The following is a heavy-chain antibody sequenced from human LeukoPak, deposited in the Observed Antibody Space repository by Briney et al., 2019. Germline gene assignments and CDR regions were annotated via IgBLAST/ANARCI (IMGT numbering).Heavy chain of an antibody. Sequence: GGSLRLSCAASGFTFSDYYMSWIRQAPGKGLEWVSYISSSGSTIYYADSMKGRFTISRDNAKNSLYLQMNSLRAEDTAVYFCARGVAARPPNPYYFDYWGQGTLVTVSS. D-gene: IGHD6-6*01. J-gene: IGHJ4*02. V-gene: IGHV3-11*01. CDR2: ISSSGSTI. CDR3: ARGVAARPPNPYYFDY. CDR1: GFTFSDYY.